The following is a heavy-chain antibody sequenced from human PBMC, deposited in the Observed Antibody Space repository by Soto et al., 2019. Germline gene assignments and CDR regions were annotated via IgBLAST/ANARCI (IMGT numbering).Heavy chain of an antibody. V-gene: IGHV4-39*01. D-gene: IGHD4-4*01. CDR1: GGSISSRAFW. J-gene: IGHJ4*02. CDR2: MYYSGSS. CDR3: ARHPRDDYNYGGSGIFDY. Sequence: SETLSLTCSVSGGSISSRAFWWAWIRQPPGKGLEWIGDMYYSGSSYSSPSLKSRVTLSVDTSKNQLSLKLNSVTAADTAVYYCARHPRDDYNYGGSGIFDYWGQGPLVT.